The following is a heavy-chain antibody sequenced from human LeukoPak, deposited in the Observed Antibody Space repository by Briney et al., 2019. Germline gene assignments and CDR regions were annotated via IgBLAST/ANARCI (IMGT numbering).Heavy chain of an antibody. Sequence: GGSLRLSCAASGFTFSNYWMHWVRHGPGKGLVWVSRIYIDGSSTDYADSVKGRFTISRDNAKNTLYLQMTGLRADDTALYYCTRGTGSSSDYWGQEALVTVSS. D-gene: IGHD1-26*01. CDR1: GFTFSNYW. CDR2: IYIDGSST. CDR3: TRGTGSSSDY. J-gene: IGHJ4*02. V-gene: IGHV3-74*01.